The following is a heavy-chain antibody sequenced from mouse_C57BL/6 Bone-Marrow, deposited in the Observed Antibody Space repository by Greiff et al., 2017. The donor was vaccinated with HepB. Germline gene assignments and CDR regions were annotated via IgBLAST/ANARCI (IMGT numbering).Heavy chain of an antibody. CDR1: GYTFTSYW. CDR3: AREGGPYYGSSHWYFDV. Sequence: QVQLQQPGTELVKPGASVKLSCKASGYTFTSYWMHWVKQRPGQGLEWIGNINPSNGGTNYNEKFKSKATLTVDTSSSTAYMQLSSLTSEDSAVYYCAREGGPYYGSSHWYFDVWGTGTTVTVSS. CDR2: INPSNGGT. D-gene: IGHD1-1*01. V-gene: IGHV1-53*01. J-gene: IGHJ1*03.